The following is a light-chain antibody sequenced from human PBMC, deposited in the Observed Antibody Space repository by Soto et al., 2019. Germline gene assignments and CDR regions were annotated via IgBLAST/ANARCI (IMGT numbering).Light chain of an antibody. V-gene: IGLV1-47*01. J-gene: IGLJ1*01. CDR1: TSNVGSNL. CDR3: NSYSRGTTLRV. Sequence: QPVLAQPPSASGTPGQRVTISCSGSTSNVGSNLASWYQQLPGSAPKLLIYEVSHRPSGVSHRFSGSKSGDTASLTIAGLQAEDEADYYCNSYSRGTTLRVFGTGTKLTVL. CDR2: EVS.